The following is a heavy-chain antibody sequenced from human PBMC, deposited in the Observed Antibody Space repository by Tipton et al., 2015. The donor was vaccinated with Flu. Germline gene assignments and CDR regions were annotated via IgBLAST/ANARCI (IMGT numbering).Heavy chain of an antibody. J-gene: IGHJ4*02. CDR3: GRVRVYSSGWYLTGFNN. CDR2: INAGNGNT. CDR1: GYTFTSYA. Sequence: QLVQSGAEVKKPGASVKVSCKASGYTFTSYAMHWVRQAPGQRLEWMGWINAGNGNTKHSQKSQGRVTITRDTSASTAYMELSSLRSEDTAVYYCGRVRVYSSGWYLTGFNNWGQGTRVTVS. D-gene: IGHD6-19*01. V-gene: IGHV1-3*01.